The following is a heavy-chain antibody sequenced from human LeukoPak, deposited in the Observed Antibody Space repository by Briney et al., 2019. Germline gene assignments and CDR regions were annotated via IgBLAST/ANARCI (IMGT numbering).Heavy chain of an antibody. CDR2: IIPIFGTA. D-gene: IGHD2-2*01. Sequence: ASVKVSCKASGGTFSSYAISWVRQAPGQGLEWMGGIIPIFGTANYAQKFQGRVTITADESTSTAYMELSSLRSEDTAVYYCARIYCSSTSCYAGGVDYWGQGTLVTVSS. CDR3: ARIYCSSTSCYAGGVDY. V-gene: IGHV1-69*13. J-gene: IGHJ4*02. CDR1: GGTFSSYA.